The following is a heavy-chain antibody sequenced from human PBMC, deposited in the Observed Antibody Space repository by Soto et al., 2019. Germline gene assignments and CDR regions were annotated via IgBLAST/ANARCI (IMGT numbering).Heavy chain of an antibody. CDR2: ISSNSIST. Sequence: EVQLVESGGGLVQPGGSLRLSCAASGFTFSTYWVHWVRQAPGKGLVWVSRISSNSISTNYADSVKGRFTISRDNAKNTLYLQMNGLRAEDTAVYYCARGENDWLNAFDIWGQGTMVTVSS. D-gene: IGHD3-9*01. CDR3: ARGENDWLNAFDI. J-gene: IGHJ3*02. CDR1: GFTFSTYW. V-gene: IGHV3-74*01.